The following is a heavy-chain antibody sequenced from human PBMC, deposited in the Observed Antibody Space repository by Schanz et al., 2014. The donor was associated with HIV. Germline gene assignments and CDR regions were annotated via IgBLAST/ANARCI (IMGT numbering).Heavy chain of an antibody. J-gene: IGHJ6*02. CDR1: GFTFSNYG. V-gene: IGHV3-30*18. D-gene: IGHD3-22*01. Sequence: QVQLVESGGGVVQPGRSLRLSCTASGFTFSNYGMHWVRQAPGKGLEWVAVMSYDGIRKNYADSVKGRFTISRDNSKNSLSLLIKSLRADDAAVYYCAKDRNYYESKYRGKGNYYYYYGMDVWGQGTTVTVSS. CDR3: AKDRNYYESKYRGKGNYYYYYGMDV. CDR2: MSYDGIRK.